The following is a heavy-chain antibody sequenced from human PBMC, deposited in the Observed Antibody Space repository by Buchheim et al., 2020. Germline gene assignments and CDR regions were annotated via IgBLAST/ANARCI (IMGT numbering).Heavy chain of an antibody. Sequence: QVQLQESGPGLVKPSETLSLTCAVSGGSVSSINWWSWVRQPPGKGLEWIGEIYHNGNTNYNTSLKSRVTISADKSKNQVSLKVSSVTAADTAVYYCARTPDYYYGMDVWGQGTT. J-gene: IGHJ6*02. CDR3: ARTPDYYYGMDV. CDR1: GGSVSSINW. CDR2: IYHNGNT. V-gene: IGHV4-4*02. D-gene: IGHD2-15*01.